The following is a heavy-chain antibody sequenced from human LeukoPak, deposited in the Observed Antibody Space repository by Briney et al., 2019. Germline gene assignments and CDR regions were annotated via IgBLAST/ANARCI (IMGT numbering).Heavy chain of an antibody. D-gene: IGHD5-24*01. CDR2: ISPNSGGT. Sequence: ASVKVSCKASGYTFTSYGISWVRQAPGQGLEWMGWISPNSGGTNYAQMFQGRVTMTRDTSISTAYMELSRLRSDDTAVYYCARGEMATIAWFDPWGQGTLVTVSS. CDR1: GYTFTSYG. V-gene: IGHV1-2*02. J-gene: IGHJ5*02. CDR3: ARGEMATIAWFDP.